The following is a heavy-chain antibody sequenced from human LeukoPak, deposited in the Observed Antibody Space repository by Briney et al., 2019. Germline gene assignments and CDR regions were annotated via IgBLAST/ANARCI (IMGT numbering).Heavy chain of an antibody. Sequence: SETLSLTCAVSGGSITNSYWWTWVRQSPGKGLEWVGEIYYSGSTNYNPSLKSRVTMSVDKSKNQFSLKLSSVTAADTAVYYCARDRAGWYIDYWGQGTLVTVSS. J-gene: IGHJ4*02. D-gene: IGHD6-19*01. CDR3: ARDRAGWYIDY. V-gene: IGHV4-4*02. CDR2: IYYSGST. CDR1: GGSITNSYW.